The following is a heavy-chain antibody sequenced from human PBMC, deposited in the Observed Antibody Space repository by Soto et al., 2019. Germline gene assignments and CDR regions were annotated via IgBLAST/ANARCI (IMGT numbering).Heavy chain of an antibody. V-gene: IGHV4-30-4*01. J-gene: IGHJ4*01. D-gene: IGHD5-12*01. Sequence: PSETRSITCSVSCGTINSGDNFWRWIREPRGKGLEWIGSIFYTGSTYYSPSLKSRAYMSMDKSKNLFSLRLRSLTAADTAVYFCARVKATLYRHYYFDYWGHGTPVTV. CDR2: IFYTGST. CDR3: ARVKATLYRHYYFDY. CDR1: CGTINSGDNF.